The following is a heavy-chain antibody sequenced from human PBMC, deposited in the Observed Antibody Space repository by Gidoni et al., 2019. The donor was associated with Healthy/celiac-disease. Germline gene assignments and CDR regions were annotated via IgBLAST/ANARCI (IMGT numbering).Heavy chain of an antibody. D-gene: IGHD3-16*02. CDR3: AREKYEYVWGSYRPFDY. V-gene: IGHV1-2*02. CDR1: GHTFPGYY. J-gene: IGHJ4*02. Sequence: LVQSGAEVTKPGASVTVSCTASGHTFPGYYMHWVRQAPGQGLEWMGWINPNSGGTNYAQKVKGRVTMTRDTSISKAYMERSRLRSDDTAVYYWAREKYEYVWGSYRPFDYWGQGTLVTVSS. CDR2: INPNSGGT.